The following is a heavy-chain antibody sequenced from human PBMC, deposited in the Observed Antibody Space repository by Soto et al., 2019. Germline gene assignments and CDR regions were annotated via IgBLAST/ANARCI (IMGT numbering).Heavy chain of an antibody. D-gene: IGHD3-3*01. CDR3: ARDYDFWSGYAHWFDP. J-gene: IGHJ5*02. Sequence: GASVKVSCKASGYTFTCYYMHWVRQAPGQGLEWMGWINPNSGGTNYAQKFQGWVTMTRDTSISTAYMELSRLRSDDTAVYYCARDYDFWSGYAHWFDPWGQGTLVTVSS. CDR1: GYTFTCYY. CDR2: INPNSGGT. V-gene: IGHV1-2*04.